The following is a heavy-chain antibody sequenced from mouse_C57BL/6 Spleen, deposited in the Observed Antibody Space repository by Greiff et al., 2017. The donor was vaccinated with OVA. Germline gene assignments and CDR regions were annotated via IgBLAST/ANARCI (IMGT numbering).Heavy chain of an antibody. Sequence: QVQLQQSGPELVKPGASVKISCKASGYAFSSSWMNWVKQRPGKGLEWIGRIYPGDGDTNYNGKFKGKATLTADKSSSTAYMQLSSLTSEDSAVYFCARSEGYDVDYAMDYWGQGTSVTVSS. J-gene: IGHJ4*01. V-gene: IGHV1-82*01. CDR3: ARSEGYDVDYAMDY. D-gene: IGHD2-2*01. CDR2: IYPGDGDT. CDR1: GYAFSSSW.